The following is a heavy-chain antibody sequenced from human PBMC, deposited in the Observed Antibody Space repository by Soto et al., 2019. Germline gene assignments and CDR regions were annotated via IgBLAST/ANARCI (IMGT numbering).Heavy chain of an antibody. Sequence: EVQLVESGGGLVQPGGSLRLSCAASGFTFSSYWMSWVRQAPGKGLEWVANIKQDGTEKYYVDSVKGRFTISRDNAKNSLYLQMNSLRAEDTAVYYCARGSSSWFLDYAMDVWGQGTTVTVSS. CDR2: IKQDGTEK. V-gene: IGHV3-7*04. CDR3: ARGSSSWFLDYAMDV. CDR1: GFTFSSYW. J-gene: IGHJ6*02. D-gene: IGHD6-13*01.